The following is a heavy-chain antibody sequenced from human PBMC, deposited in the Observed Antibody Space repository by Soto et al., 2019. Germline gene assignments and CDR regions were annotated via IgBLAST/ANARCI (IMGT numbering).Heavy chain of an antibody. V-gene: IGHV4-59*11. CDR1: GGTISSHY. J-gene: IGHJ4*02. D-gene: IGHD3-22*01. CDR2: VYSTGST. CDR3: ARSGWEWDSSGYPRLNVVFAY. Sequence: PSQTLSLTCIASGGTISSHYWNLFPQCPGRQRLRRGYVYSTGSTNSNPSLKSRVTISVDTSKNHFSLKLTSVTAAYTAVYYCARSGWEWDSSGYPRLNVVFAYWGPEALVTVSS.